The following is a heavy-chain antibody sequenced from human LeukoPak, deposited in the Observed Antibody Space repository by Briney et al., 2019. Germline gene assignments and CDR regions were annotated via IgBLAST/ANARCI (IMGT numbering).Heavy chain of an antibody. D-gene: IGHD3-10*01. CDR3: AKGHYYGSGSRFDY. Sequence: PGGSLRLSCAASGFTFSSYAMSWVRQAPGKGLEGVSAISGSGGSTYYADSVKGRFTISRDNSKNTLYLQMNSLRAEDTAVYYCAKGHYYGSGSRFDYWGQGTLVTVSS. CDR1: GFTFSSYA. J-gene: IGHJ4*02. V-gene: IGHV3-23*01. CDR2: ISGSGGST.